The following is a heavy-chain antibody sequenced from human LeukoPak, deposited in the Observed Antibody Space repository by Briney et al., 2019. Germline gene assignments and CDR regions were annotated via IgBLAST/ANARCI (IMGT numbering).Heavy chain of an antibody. D-gene: IGHD6-13*01. CDR2: IKQDGGET. V-gene: IGHV3-7*01. J-gene: IGHJ4*02. CDR1: GFSFSTYW. Sequence: GGSLRLSCAASGFSFSTYWMSWVRQAPGKGPEWVANIKQDGGETYYVDSVKGRFTVSRDNAKNSLYLQMNSLRGEDTAVYYCARALGYTKSFLDYWGQGTLVTVSS. CDR3: ARALGYTKSFLDY.